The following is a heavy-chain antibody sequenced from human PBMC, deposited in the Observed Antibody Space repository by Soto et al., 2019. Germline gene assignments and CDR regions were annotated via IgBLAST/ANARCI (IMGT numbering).Heavy chain of an antibody. CDR2: INQDGSEK. CDR1: GFTFSSYW. V-gene: IGHV3-7*03. D-gene: IGHD1-26*01. J-gene: IGHJ4*02. Sequence: GSLRLSCAASGFTFSSYWMSWVRQAPGKGLEWVARINQDGSEKYYVDSVKGRFTISRDNAKNSLYLQMNSLRAEDTAVYYCARDYPGGSYYDYWGQGTLVTVSS. CDR3: ARDYPGGSYYDY.